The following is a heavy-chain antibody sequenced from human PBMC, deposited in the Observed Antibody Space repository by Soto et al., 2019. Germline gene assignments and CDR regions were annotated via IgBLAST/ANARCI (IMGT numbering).Heavy chain of an antibody. CDR2: INQDGSEK. CDR1: GFTFSSYW. V-gene: IGHV3-7*03. D-gene: IGHD1-26*01. J-gene: IGHJ4*02. Sequence: GSLRLSCAASGFTFSSYWMSWVRQAPGKGLEWVARINQDGSEKYYVDSVKGRFTISRDNAKNSLYLQMNSLRAEDTAVYYCARDYPGGSYYDYWGQGTLVTVSS. CDR3: ARDYPGGSYYDY.